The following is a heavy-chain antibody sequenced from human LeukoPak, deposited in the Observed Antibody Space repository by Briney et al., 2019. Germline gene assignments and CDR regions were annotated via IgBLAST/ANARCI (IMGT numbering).Heavy chain of an antibody. Sequence: SVTVSFTASGGTFISYAISWVRQAPGQGLEWMGGIIPIFGTANYAQKFQGRVTVTADESTSTAYMELSSLRSEDTAVYYCARKVNEGIAAAGGAFDIWGQGTMVTVSS. CDR3: ARKVNEGIAAAGGAFDI. CDR1: GGTFISYA. V-gene: IGHV1-69*01. J-gene: IGHJ3*02. D-gene: IGHD6-13*01. CDR2: IIPIFGTA.